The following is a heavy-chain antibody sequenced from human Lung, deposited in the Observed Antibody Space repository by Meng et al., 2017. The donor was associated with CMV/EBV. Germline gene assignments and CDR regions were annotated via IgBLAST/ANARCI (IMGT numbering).Heavy chain of an antibody. CDR1: GFTFSRTA. D-gene: IGHD5-12*01. CDR3: ARDEGQFGGYGYGH. Sequence: SGFTFSRTAMSWVRQAPGKGLDWVSAIIGSGDTTYYADSVRGRFTISRDNSKNTLFLQMNSLRPEDTAVYYCARDEGQFGGYGYGHWGQGTLVTVSS. V-gene: IGHV3-23*01. CDR2: IIGSGDTT. J-gene: IGHJ4*02.